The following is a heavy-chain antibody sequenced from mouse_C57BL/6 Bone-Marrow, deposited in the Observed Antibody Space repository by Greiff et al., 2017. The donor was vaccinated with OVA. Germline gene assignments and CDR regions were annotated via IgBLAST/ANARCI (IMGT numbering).Heavy chain of an antibody. D-gene: IGHD3-1*01. V-gene: IGHV5-12*01. CDR2: ISNGGGST. CDR3: ARHRGYDAMDY. J-gene: IGHJ4*01. CDR1: GFTFSDYY. Sequence: EVQLQESGGGLVQPGGSLKLSCAASGFTFSDYYMYWVRQTPEKRLEWVAYISNGGGSTYYPDTVKGRFTISRDNAKNTLYLQMSRLKSEDTAMYYCARHRGYDAMDYWGQGTSVTVSS.